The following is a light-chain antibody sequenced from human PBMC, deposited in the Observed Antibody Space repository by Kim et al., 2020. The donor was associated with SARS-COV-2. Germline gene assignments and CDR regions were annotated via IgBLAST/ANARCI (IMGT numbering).Light chain of an antibody. CDR3: QKYGNSPLS. CDR1: RSVSCSY. Sequence: PEQTVPLSSQASRSVSCSYLAVSQQPPRQPPTLLFCGAYGRASGIPARFSGSGSGTGFTLTLSSLEPGHFSVYHCQKYGNSPLSFGGGAKVDIK. V-gene: IGKV3-20*01. J-gene: IGKJ4*01. CDR2: GAY.